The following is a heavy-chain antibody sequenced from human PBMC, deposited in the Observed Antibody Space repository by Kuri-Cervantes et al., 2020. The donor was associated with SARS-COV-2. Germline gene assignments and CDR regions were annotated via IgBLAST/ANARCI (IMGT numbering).Heavy chain of an antibody. D-gene: IGHD6-19*01. V-gene: IGHV3-30*04. CDR1: GFTFKTCA. CDR3: AKVSKSSVSDF. Sequence: GESLKISCAASGFTFKTCAMHWVRQARGKGLEWVAMISSDGINKSYADSVKGRFTISRDNSRNTLWLQMNSLRPDDTAVYYCAKVSKSSVSDFWGQGTLVTVSS. CDR2: ISSDGINK. J-gene: IGHJ4*02.